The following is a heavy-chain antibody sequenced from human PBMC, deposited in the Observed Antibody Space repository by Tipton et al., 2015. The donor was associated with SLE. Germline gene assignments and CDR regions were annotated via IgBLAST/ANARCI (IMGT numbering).Heavy chain of an antibody. J-gene: IGHJ4*02. D-gene: IGHD6-6*01. V-gene: IGHV4-59*12. Sequence: TLSLTCTVSGGSISSYSWTWIRQSPGKGLEWIGYIYDSGSANYNPSLKSRVTISLDTSKNQVSLKLSSVTAADTAVYYCAIVPDYWGQGTLVTVSS. CDR2: IYDSGSA. CDR3: AIVPDY. CDR1: GGSISSYS.